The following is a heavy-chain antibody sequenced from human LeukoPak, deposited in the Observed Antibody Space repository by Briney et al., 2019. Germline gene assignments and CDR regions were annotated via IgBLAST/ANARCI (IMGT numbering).Heavy chain of an antibody. CDR2: ISGSGGST. Sequence: GGSLRLSCAASGFTFSSYAMHWVRQAPGKGLEWVSAISGSGGSTYYADSVKGRFTISRDNSKNTLYLQMNSLRAEDTAVYYCARERGEEYSSGWYKTNFFDTWGQGTRVTVSS. V-gene: IGHV3-23*01. J-gene: IGHJ4*02. D-gene: IGHD6-19*01. CDR3: ARERGEEYSSGWYKTNFFDT. CDR1: GFTFSSYA.